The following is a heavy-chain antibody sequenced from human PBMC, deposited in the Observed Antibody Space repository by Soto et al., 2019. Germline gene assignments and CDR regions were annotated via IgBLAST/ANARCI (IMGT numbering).Heavy chain of an antibody. J-gene: IGHJ4*02. Sequence: ESGGGVVQPGRSLRLSCAASGFTFSSYGMHWVRQAPGTGLEWVAVISYDGSNKYYADSVKGRFTISRDNSKNTLYLQMNSLRAEDTAVYYCAKLPIAAAGDVYWGQGTLVTVSS. CDR2: ISYDGSNK. V-gene: IGHV3-30*18. D-gene: IGHD6-13*01. CDR3: AKLPIAAAGDVY. CDR1: GFTFSSYG.